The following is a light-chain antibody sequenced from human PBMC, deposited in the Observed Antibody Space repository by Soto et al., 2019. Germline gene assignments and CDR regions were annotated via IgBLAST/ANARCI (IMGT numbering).Light chain of an antibody. CDR3: QSYDSSLSGFYV. CDR2: ANR. CDR1: SSNIGAGFV. Sequence: QSVLTQPPSVSGAPGQSVTISCTGSSSNIGAGFVVNWYQQVPGTAPKLLIYANRNRPSGVPDRFSGSKSGTSASLAITGLQAKDEADYYCQSYDSSLSGFYVFGTGTKVTVL. V-gene: IGLV1-40*01. J-gene: IGLJ1*01.